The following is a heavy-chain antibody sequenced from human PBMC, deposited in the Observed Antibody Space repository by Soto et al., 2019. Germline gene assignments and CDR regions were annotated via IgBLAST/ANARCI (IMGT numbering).Heavy chain of an antibody. CDR3: ARGGTFVVRGVQFEDLFDS. D-gene: IGHD3-10*01. V-gene: IGHV4-30-2*01. Sequence: NPSETLSLTCAVSGGSISSGGYSWSWIRQPPGKGLEWIGYIYHSGSTYYNPSLKSRVTISVDRSKNQFSLKLSSVTAADTAVYYCARGGTFVVRGVQFEDLFDSWGQGTLVTGSS. CDR2: IYHSGST. J-gene: IGHJ5*01. CDR1: GGSISSGGYS.